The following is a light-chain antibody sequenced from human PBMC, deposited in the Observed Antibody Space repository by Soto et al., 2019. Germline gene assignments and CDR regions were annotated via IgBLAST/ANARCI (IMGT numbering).Light chain of an antibody. Sequence: PLTQSPSSLSASVGDRVTITCRASQSISSYLAWYQQKPGKAPNLLIYTASTLQSGVPSRFSGSGSGTYFTLSISSLQPDDFATYFCQQLYTYPYTFGQGTILEIK. J-gene: IGKJ2*01. CDR1: QSISSY. CDR2: TAS. V-gene: IGKV1-9*01. CDR3: QQLYTYPYT.